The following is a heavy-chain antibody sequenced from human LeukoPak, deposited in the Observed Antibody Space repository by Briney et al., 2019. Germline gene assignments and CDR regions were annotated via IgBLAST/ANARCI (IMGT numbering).Heavy chain of an antibody. V-gene: IGHV3-30*04. CDR2: ISYDGSYT. J-gene: IGHJ6*04. CDR3: ARALDV. Sequence: AGGSLRLPCVDSGLSFNTYAMHWVRQAPGKGLEWVAAISYDGSYTYYRDSVRGRFTISRDNSKNAMYLQMNSLRAEDTAMYYCARALDVWGKGTTVTVSS. CDR1: GLSFNTYA.